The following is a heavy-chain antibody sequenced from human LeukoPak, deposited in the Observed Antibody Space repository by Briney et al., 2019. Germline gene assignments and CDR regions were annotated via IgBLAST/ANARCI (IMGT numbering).Heavy chain of an antibody. D-gene: IGHD2-21*02. Sequence: SGPTLVNPTQTLTLTCTFSGFSPSTGGMGVGWIRQPPGKALEWLAFIFWDDNEHYSPSLKNRLTITKDTSKNQVILTMTNMDPVDTPTYYCPHKHNLGVTAPVVTSDSWGQETLVTVSS. CDR3: PHKHNLGVTAPVVTSDS. V-gene: IGHV2-5*02. CDR1: GFSPSTGGMG. CDR2: IFWDDNE. J-gene: IGHJ5*01.